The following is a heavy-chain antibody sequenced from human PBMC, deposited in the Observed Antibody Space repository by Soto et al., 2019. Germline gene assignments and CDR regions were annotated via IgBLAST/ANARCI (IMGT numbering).Heavy chain of an antibody. J-gene: IGHJ4*02. V-gene: IGHV4-59*01. CDR2: IYYSGST. Sequence: QVQLQESGPGLVKPSETLSLTCTVSGGSISSYYWSWIRQPPGKGLEWIGYIYYSGSTNYNPSLKSRVTISVDTSKNQFSLKLSSVTAADTAVYYCARGGFGGYYYAIDYWGQGTLVTVSS. D-gene: IGHD3-22*01. CDR1: GGSISSYY. CDR3: ARGGFGGYYYAIDY.